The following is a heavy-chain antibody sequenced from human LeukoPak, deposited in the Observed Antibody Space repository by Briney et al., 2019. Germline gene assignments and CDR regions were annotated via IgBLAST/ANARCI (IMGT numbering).Heavy chain of an antibody. J-gene: IGHJ4*02. CDR3: AKERRAVAGNFELDY. Sequence: GGSLRLSCAASGFTFNSYAMGWVRQAPGKGLEWVSAISGSGGSTFYADSVRGRFTISRDNSKNTLYLQMNSLRAEDTALYYCAKERRAVAGNFELDYWGQGTLVTVSS. V-gene: IGHV3-23*01. CDR1: GFTFNSYA. D-gene: IGHD6-19*01. CDR2: ISGSGGST.